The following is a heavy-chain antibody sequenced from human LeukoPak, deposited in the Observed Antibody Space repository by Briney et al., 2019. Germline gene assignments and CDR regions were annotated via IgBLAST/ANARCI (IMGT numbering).Heavy chain of an antibody. CDR2: ISYDGSNK. D-gene: IGHD6-13*01. J-gene: IGHJ6*02. Sequence: PGGFLRLSCAASGFTFNNYGMHWVRQAPGKGLEWVALISYDGSNKYYADSVKGRFTISRDNSKNTLYLQMDSLRAEDTAVYYCARDGSVYSSSWGQYGMDVWGQGTTVTVSS. CDR3: ARDGSVYSSSWGQYGMDV. CDR1: GFTFNNYG. V-gene: IGHV3-30*03.